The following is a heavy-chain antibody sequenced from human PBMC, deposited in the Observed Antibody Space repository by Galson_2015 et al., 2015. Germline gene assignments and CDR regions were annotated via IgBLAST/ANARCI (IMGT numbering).Heavy chain of an antibody. D-gene: IGHD7-27*01. CDR1: GFTFSNYA. Sequence: SLRLSCAASGFTFSNYAMTWVRQAPGKGLEWVSSISSSGTTTYYTDSVKGRFTISRDNAKNSLYLQMNSLRAEDTAVYYCAREINWGYAFDIWGQGTMVTVSS. V-gene: IGHV3-21*01. CDR2: ISSSGTTT. CDR3: AREINWGYAFDI. J-gene: IGHJ3*02.